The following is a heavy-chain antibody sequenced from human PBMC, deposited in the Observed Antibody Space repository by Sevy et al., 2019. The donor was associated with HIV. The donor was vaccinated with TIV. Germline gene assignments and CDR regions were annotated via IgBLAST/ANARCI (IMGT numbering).Heavy chain of an antibody. CDR2: ISGSGGST. CDR1: GFTFSSYG. Sequence: GALRLSCAASGFTFSSYGMSWVRQAPGKGLEWVSAISGSGGSTYYAGSVKGRITISRDNSKNTLHLQMDSLRADDTAVYYCAKGITMIVVDLDAFDIWGQGTMVTVSS. CDR3: AKGITMIVVDLDAFDI. D-gene: IGHD3-22*01. V-gene: IGHV3-23*01. J-gene: IGHJ3*02.